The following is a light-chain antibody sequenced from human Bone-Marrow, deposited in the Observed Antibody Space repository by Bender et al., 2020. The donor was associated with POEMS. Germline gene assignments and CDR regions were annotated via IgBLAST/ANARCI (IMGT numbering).Light chain of an antibody. CDR2: DVS. V-gene: IGLV2-14*01. CDR3: ISFTTSATWV. Sequence: QSALTQPRSVSGSPGQSITISCTGSSSDVGAYDYVSWFQQHPGKVPKVIIFDVSNRPSGVSHRFSASKSGDTASLTISGLQAEDEADYYCISFTTSATWVFGGGTKLTVL. CDR1: SSDVGAYDY. J-gene: IGLJ3*02.